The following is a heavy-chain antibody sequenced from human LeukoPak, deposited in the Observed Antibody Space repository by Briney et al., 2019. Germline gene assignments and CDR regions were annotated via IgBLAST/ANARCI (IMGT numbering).Heavy chain of an antibody. V-gene: IGHV3-23*01. D-gene: IGHD2-2*01. CDR2: ISGGGDST. CDR1: GFTFSSYA. CDR3: AKPVSTWSNFGS. Sequence: GGSLRLSCAASGFTFSSYAMSWVRQAPGKGLEWVSTISGGGDSTYFADSVKGRFTISRDNSKNTLYLQMSSLRAVDTAVYYCAKPVSTWSNFGSWGQGTLVTVSS. J-gene: IGHJ5*02.